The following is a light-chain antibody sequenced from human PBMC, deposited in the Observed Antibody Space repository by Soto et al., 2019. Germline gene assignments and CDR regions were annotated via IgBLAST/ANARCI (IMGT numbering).Light chain of an antibody. CDR3: QQYNDWWT. CDR1: QSVSNN. J-gene: IGKJ1*01. V-gene: IGKV3-15*01. Sequence: EIVMTQSPATLSVSPGESATLSCRASQSVSNNLTWYQQKPGQPPRLLIYGASTRATGVPDRFSGSGSGTEFTLTISSLQSEDFAVYYCQQYNDWWTFGQGTKVDI. CDR2: GAS.